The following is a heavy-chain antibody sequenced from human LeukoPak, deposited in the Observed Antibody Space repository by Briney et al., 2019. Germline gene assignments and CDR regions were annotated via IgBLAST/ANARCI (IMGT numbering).Heavy chain of an antibody. J-gene: IGHJ3*02. CDR3: ARGPGVDDAFDI. V-gene: IGHV1-18*01. CDR2: ISAYNGNT. CDR1: GYTFTSYG. Sequence: ASVKVSCKXSGYTFTSYGISWVRQAPGQGLEWMGWISAYNGNTNYAQKLQGRVTITTDTSTSTAYMELRSLRSDDAAVYYCARGPGVDDAFDIWGQGTMVTVSS. D-gene: IGHD2-15*01.